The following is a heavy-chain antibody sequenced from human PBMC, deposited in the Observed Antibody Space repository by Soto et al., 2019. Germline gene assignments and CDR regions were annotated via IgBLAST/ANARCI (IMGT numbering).Heavy chain of an antibody. CDR3: ARVGVAAAAGYYFDY. CDR2: ISAYNGNT. D-gene: IGHD6-13*01. Sequence: ASVKVSCKASGCTFTSYGISWVRQAPGQGLEWMGWISAYNGNTNYAQKLQGRVTMTTDTSTSTAYMELRSLRSDDTAVYYCARVGVAAAAGYYFDYWGQGTLVTVSS. CDR1: GCTFTSYG. V-gene: IGHV1-18*01. J-gene: IGHJ4*02.